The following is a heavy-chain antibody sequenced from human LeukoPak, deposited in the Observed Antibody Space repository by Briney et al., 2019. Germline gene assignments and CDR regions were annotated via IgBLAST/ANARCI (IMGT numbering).Heavy chain of an antibody. CDR3: VGSSGWSRYYAFDI. CDR2: ISSSSSYI. D-gene: IGHD6-19*01. J-gene: IGHJ3*02. Sequence: PGGSLRLSCAASGFSFDTYSMNWVRQAPGKGLEWVSSISSSSSYIYYADSVKGRFTISRDNAKNSLYLQMNSLRAEDTAVYYCVGSSGWSRYYAFDIWGQGTMVTVSS. V-gene: IGHV3-21*01. CDR1: GFSFDTYS.